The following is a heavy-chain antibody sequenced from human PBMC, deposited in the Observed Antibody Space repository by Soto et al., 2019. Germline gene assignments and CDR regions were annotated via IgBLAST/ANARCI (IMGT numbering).Heavy chain of an antibody. V-gene: IGHV3-21*01. CDR3: ARDVQGRGVSTGAFDI. Sequence: EVQLVESGGGLVKPGGSLRLSCAASGFTFSSYSMNWVRQAPGKGLEWVSYISSSSSYIYYADSVKGRFTISRDNAKNSLYLQMNSLRAEDTAVYYCARDVQGRGVSTGAFDIWGQGTMVTVSS. J-gene: IGHJ3*02. CDR2: ISSSSSYI. D-gene: IGHD3-10*01. CDR1: GFTFSSYS.